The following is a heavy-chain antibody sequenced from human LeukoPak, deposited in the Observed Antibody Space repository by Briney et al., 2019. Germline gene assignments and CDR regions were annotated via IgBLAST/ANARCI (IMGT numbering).Heavy chain of an antibody. CDR2: IIPIFGTA. CDR1: GGTFSSYA. Sequence: GASVKVSCKASGGTFSSYAISWVRQAPGQGLEWMGGIIPIFGTANYAQKFQGRVTITADESTSTAYMELSNLRSEDTAVYYCARELTMIAAFDIWGQGTMVTVSS. V-gene: IGHV1-69*13. CDR3: ARELTMIAAFDI. J-gene: IGHJ3*02. D-gene: IGHD3-22*01.